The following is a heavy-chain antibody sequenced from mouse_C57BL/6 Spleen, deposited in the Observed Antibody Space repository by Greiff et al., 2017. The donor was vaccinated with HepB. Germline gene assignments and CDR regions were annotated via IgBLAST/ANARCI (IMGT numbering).Heavy chain of an antibody. CDR2: IGPGSGST. CDR3: ARTGEKTTMVKGYYFDY. J-gene: IGHJ2*01. Sequence: VQLQQSGAELVKPGASVKISCKASGYTFTDYYINWVKQRPGQGLEWIGKIGPGSGSTYYNEKFKGKATLTADKSSSTAYMQLSSLTSEDSAVYVCARTGEKTTMVKGYYFDYWGQGTTLTVSS. D-gene: IGHD2-2*01. CDR1: GYTFTDYY. V-gene: IGHV1-77*01.